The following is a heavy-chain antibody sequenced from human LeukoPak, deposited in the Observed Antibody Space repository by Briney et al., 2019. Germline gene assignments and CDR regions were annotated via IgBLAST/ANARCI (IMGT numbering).Heavy chain of an antibody. D-gene: IGHD3-22*01. CDR1: GGSVSSGDYY. CDR2: MYCSGST. CDR3: ARPYYYDSRIDP. V-gene: IGHV4-30-4*01. J-gene: IGHJ5*02. Sequence: PSQTQSLTCTVSGGSVSSGDYYWSWIRQPPGKGLEWIAYMYCSGSTYYNPSLKSRVTMSADTSKNQLSLKLSSVTAADTAVYYCARPYYYDSRIDPWGQGILVTVSS.